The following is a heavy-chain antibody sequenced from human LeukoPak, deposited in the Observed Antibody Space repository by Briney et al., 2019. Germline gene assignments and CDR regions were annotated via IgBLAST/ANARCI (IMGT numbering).Heavy chain of an antibody. CDR2: ISAYNGNT. D-gene: IGHD3-3*01. Sequence: ASVKVSCKASGYTFTSYGISWVRQAPGQGLEWMGWISAYNGNTNYAQKLQGRVTMTTDTSTSTAYMELRSLRSDDTAVYYCARRYYDFWSGYPIHYYYYGKDVWGQGTTVTVSS. CDR1: GYTFTSYG. V-gene: IGHV1-18*01. CDR3: ARRYYDFWSGYPIHYYYYGKDV. J-gene: IGHJ6*02.